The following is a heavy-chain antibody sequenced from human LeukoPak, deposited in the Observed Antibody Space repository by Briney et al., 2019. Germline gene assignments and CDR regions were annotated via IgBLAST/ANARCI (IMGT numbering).Heavy chain of an antibody. D-gene: IGHD3-3*01. CDR2: IWSDGSNR. V-gene: IGHV3-33*01. J-gene: IGHJ6*03. CDR3: TRDHHYDFWSGYYRDYYYYMDV. CDR1: GFTFSNYD. Sequence: GGSLRLSCAASGFTFSNYDMHWVRQAPGKGLEWVAFIWSDGSNRYYADSVKGRFTISRDNAKTSLYLQMNSLKTEDTAVYYCTRDHHYDFWSGYYRDYYYYMDVWGKGTTVTVSS.